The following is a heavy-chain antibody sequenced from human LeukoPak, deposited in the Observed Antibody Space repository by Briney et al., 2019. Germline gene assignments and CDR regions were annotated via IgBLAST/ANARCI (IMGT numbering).Heavy chain of an antibody. Sequence: GGSLRLSCAASGFTFSSYGMHWVRQAPGKGLEWVAVISYDGSNKYYADSVKGRFTISRDNSKNTLYLQMNSLRAEDTAVYYCAKDQGSGWLYTRSFDYWGQGTLVTVSS. CDR1: GFTFSSYG. D-gene: IGHD6-19*01. J-gene: IGHJ4*02. CDR3: AKDQGSGWLYTRSFDY. V-gene: IGHV3-30*18. CDR2: ISYDGSNK.